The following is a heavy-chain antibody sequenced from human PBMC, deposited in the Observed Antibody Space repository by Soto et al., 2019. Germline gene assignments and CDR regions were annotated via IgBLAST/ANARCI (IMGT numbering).Heavy chain of an antibody. CDR3: APDLPPYSGSYLGY. V-gene: IGHV3-30-3*01. CDR1: GFTFSSYA. CDR2: ISYDGSNK. Sequence: GALRLSCAASGFTFSSYAMHWVRQAPGKGLEWVAVISYDGSNKYYAESVKGRFTISRDNSKNTLYLQMNSLRAEDTAVYYCAPDLPPYSGSYLGYWGQGALVTVSS. J-gene: IGHJ4*02. D-gene: IGHD1-26*01.